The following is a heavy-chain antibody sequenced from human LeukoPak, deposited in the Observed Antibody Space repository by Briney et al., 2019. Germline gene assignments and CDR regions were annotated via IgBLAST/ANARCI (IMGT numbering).Heavy chain of an antibody. J-gene: IGHJ6*03. Sequence: SQTLSLTCTVSGGSISSGDYYWSWIRQPPGKGLEWIGYIYYSGSTYYNPSLKSRVTISVDTSKNQFSLKLSSVTAADTAVYYCARGHCSGGSCYLYYYMDVWGKGTTVTVSS. CDR3: ARGHCSGGSCYLYYYMDV. CDR2: IYYSGST. D-gene: IGHD2-15*01. CDR1: GGSISSGDYY. V-gene: IGHV4-30-4*08.